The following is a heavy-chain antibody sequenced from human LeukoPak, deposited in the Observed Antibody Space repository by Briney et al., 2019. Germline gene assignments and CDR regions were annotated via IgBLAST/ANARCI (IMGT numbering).Heavy chain of an antibody. CDR3: ARLEGTIFGVVDF. V-gene: IGHV4-38-2*01. Sequence: PSETLSLTCAVSGYSISSGYYWGWIRQPPGKGLEWIGSMYHSGSTYYNPSLKSRVTISVDTSKNQFSLKLSSVTAADTAVYYCARLEGTIFGVVDFWGQGALVTVSS. D-gene: IGHD3-3*01. CDR1: GYSISSGYY. CDR2: MYHSGST. J-gene: IGHJ4*02.